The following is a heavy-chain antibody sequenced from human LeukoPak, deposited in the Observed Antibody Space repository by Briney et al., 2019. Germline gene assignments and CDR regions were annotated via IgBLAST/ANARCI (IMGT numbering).Heavy chain of an antibody. CDR1: GGSISSGGYY. V-gene: IGHV4-31*03. D-gene: IGHD3-3*01. J-gene: IGHJ5*02. CDR3: ARGETARWGLEWLFKYNWFDP. CDR2: IYYSGST. Sequence: PSQTLSLTCTVSGGSISSGGYYWSWIRQHPGKGLEWIGYIYYSGSTYYNPSLKSRVTISVDTSKNQFSLKLSSVTAADTAVYYCARGETARWGLEWLFKYNWFDPWGQGTLVTISS.